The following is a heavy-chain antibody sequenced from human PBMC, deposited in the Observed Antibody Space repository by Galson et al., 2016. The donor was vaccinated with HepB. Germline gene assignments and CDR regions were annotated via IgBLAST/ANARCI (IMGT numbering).Heavy chain of an antibody. J-gene: IGHJ4*02. Sequence: SLRLSCAASGFTFSSSAVNWVRQAPGKGLEWVAIISYDGNNTYYADSVKGRFTISRDNSKNTLYLQMNSLRAEDTAVYYCAREKVELASMARRTRIAAAGFDYWGQGTLVTVSS. CDR1: GFTFSSSA. D-gene: IGHD6-13*01. V-gene: IGHV3-30-3*01. CDR2: ISYDGNNT. CDR3: AREKVELASMARRTRIAAAGFDY.